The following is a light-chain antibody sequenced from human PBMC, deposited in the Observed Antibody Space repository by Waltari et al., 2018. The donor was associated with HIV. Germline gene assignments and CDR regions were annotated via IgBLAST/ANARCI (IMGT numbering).Light chain of an antibody. V-gene: IGLV2-14*01. CDR1: NSDVTSFNY. CDR2: EIT. J-gene: IGLJ2*01. CDR3: SSYTDSFIVV. Sequence: QPALPHPASESRSPALTISFPRTGTNSDVTSFNYASWYQSHPGNPPKRINHEITTPPSVVSHRSSCTKSANTASLTISALQTGDESDDYCSSYTDSFIVVFGGGTKLTVL.